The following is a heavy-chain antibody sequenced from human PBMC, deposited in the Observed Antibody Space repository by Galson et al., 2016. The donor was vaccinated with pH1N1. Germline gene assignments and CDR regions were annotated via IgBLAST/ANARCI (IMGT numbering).Heavy chain of an antibody. Sequence: SVKVSCKASGYTFTRYGITWVRQAPGQGLEWMGWISASNGNTKYAQKVQGRVTMTTDTSTSTAYMELRTLRSDDTAVDYCARDSRGGNWKYGMDVWGQGTTVTVSS. J-gene: IGHJ6*02. V-gene: IGHV1-18*01. CDR2: ISASNGNT. CDR1: GYTFTRYG. CDR3: ARDSRGGNWKYGMDV. D-gene: IGHD2-15*01.